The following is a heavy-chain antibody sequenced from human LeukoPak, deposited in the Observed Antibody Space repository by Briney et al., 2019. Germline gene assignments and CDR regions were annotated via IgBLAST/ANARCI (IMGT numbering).Heavy chain of an antibody. J-gene: IGHJ4*02. Sequence: GGSLRLSCAASGFTFSLYWMSWVRRAPGKGLEWVANIKQDGSEKNYVDSVKGRFTISRDNAKNSLYLQMNNLRVEDTAMYYCAGGTGFIIKDWGQGTLVTVSS. V-gene: IGHV3-7*03. D-gene: IGHD3-9*01. CDR3: AGGTGFIIKD. CDR1: GFTFSLYW. CDR2: IKQDGSEK.